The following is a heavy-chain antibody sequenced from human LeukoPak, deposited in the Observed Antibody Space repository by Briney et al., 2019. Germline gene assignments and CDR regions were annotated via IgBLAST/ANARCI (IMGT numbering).Heavy chain of an antibody. V-gene: IGHV4-59*12. Sequence: TTETLPLTCTVSGGSINSYFWSWIRQPPGKGLEWIGYIHYSGNTYYNPSVKSRVTISLDTPKNQFSLKLSSVTAADTAVYYCARESSGWRVNDYWGQGTLVTVSS. J-gene: IGHJ4*02. CDR1: GGSINSYF. D-gene: IGHD6-19*01. CDR3: ARESSGWRVNDY. CDR2: IHYSGNT.